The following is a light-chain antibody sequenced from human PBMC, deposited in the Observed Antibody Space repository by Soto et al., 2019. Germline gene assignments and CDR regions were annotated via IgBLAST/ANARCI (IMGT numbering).Light chain of an antibody. CDR2: KVS. CDR3: SSYTNINTRACV. Sequence: QSVLTQPASVSGSPGQSITIPCTGTSSDVGGYNYVSWYQQHPGRAPKLVIYKVSDRPSGVSSRFSASKSGNTASLTISGLQAEDEAEYYCSSYTNINTRACVFGTGTKLTVL. J-gene: IGLJ1*01. CDR1: SSDVGGYNY. V-gene: IGLV2-14*01.